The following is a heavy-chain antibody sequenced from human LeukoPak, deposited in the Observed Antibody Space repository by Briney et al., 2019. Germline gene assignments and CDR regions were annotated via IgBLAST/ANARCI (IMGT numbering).Heavy chain of an antibody. D-gene: IGHD3-10*01. CDR3: ARGRWTDVARGSYY. J-gene: IGHJ4*02. Sequence: RSETLSLTCAVSGGSISSGGYSWSWIRQPPGKGLEWIGYIYHSGSTYYNPSLKSRVTISVDRSKNQFSLKLSSVTAADTAVYYCARGRWTDVARGSYYWGQGTLVSVSS. V-gene: IGHV4-30-2*01. CDR2: IYHSGST. CDR1: GGSISSGGYS.